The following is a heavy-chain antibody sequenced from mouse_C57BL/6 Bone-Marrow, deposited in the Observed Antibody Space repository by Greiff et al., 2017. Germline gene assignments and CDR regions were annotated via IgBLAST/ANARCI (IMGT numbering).Heavy chain of an antibody. D-gene: IGHD2-4*01. CDR3: ARLYDYHGAWFAY. V-gene: IGHV5-4*03. Sequence: EVKVEESGGGLVKPGGSLKLSCAASGFTFSSDAMSWVRQTPEKRLAWVATISDGGSYTYYPANVHGRFTISRDNAKNNLYLHISHLKSEDTAMYYCARLYDYHGAWFAYWGQGTLVTVSA. CDR2: ISDGGSYT. CDR1: GFTFSSDA. J-gene: IGHJ3*01.